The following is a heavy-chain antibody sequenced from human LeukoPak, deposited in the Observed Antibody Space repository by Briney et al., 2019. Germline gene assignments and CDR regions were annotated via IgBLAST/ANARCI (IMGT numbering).Heavy chain of an antibody. D-gene: IGHD1-26*01. V-gene: IGHV4-38-2*02. CDR2: IYHSGST. J-gene: IGHJ4*02. Sequence: SETLSLICTVSGYSISSGYYWGWIRQPPGKGLEWIGSIYHSGSTYYNPSLKSRVTISVDTSKNQFSLKLSSVTAADTAVYYCARDHVGSYFDYWGQGTLVTVSS. CDR1: GYSISSGYY. CDR3: ARDHVGSYFDY.